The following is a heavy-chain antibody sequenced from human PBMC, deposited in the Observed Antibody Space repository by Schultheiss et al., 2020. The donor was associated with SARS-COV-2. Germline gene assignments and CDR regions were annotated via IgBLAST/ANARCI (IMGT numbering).Heavy chain of an antibody. V-gene: IGHV3-30*03. Sequence: GGSLRLSCAASGFTVSSNYMSWVRQAPGKGLEWVAVISYDGSNKYYADSVKGRFTISRDNSKNTLYLQMNSLKTEDTAVYYCTRGGGSCLDCYYYYGMDVWGQGTTVTVSS. J-gene: IGHJ6*02. CDR3: TRGGGSCLDCYYYYGMDV. D-gene: IGHD2-15*01. CDR1: GFTVSSNY. CDR2: ISYDGSNK.